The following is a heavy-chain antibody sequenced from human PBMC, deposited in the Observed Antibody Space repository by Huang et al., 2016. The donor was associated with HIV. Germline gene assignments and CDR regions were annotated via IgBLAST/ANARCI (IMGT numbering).Heavy chain of an antibody. V-gene: IGHV4-39*01. Sequence: QLQLQGSGPGLVKPSETLSLTCTVSGGSITSSSYYWGWVRQPPGKGLEWVGSIYYSGSTDYNPYLKSRVTVSVDTSKNPFSLKLSSGTAADTAVYYCARHFSYYDSSGYTPWDAFDIWGQGTMVTVSS. D-gene: IGHD3-22*01. CDR2: IYYSGST. CDR1: GGSITSSSYY. J-gene: IGHJ3*02. CDR3: ARHFSYYDSSGYTPWDAFDI.